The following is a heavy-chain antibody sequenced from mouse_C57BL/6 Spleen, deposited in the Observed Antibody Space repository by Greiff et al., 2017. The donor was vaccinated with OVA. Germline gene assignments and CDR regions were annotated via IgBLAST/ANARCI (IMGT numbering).Heavy chain of an antibody. CDR2: IDPSDSYT. CDR3: ARGYGSSWNYAMDY. V-gene: IGHV1-59*01. J-gene: IGHJ4*01. D-gene: IGHD1-1*01. CDR1: GYTFTSYW. Sequence: QVQLQQPGAELVRPGTSVKLSCKASGYTFTSYWMHWVKQRPGQGLEWIGVIDPSDSYTNYNQKFKGKATLPVDTSSSTAYMQLSSLTSEDSAVYYCARGYGSSWNYAMDYWGQGTSVTVSS.